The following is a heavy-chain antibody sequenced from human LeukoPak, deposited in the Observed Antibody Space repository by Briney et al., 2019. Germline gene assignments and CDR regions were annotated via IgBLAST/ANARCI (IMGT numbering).Heavy chain of an antibody. CDR2: IYYSGST. D-gene: IGHD3-10*01. V-gene: IGHV4-30-4*08. J-gene: IGHJ4*02. CDR3: ARVGGMVRGVILGFDY. CDR1: GGSISSGDYY. Sequence: SQTLSLTCTVSGGSISSGDYYWSWIRQPPGKGLEWIGYIYYSGSTYYNPSLKSRVTIPVDTSKNQFSLKLSSVTAADTAVYYCARVGGMVRGVILGFDYWGQGTLVTVSS.